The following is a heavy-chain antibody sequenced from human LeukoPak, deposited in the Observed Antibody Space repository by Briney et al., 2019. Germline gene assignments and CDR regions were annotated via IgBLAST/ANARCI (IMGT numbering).Heavy chain of an antibody. CDR2: ISSSGSTI. J-gene: IGHJ3*02. D-gene: IGHD3-22*01. V-gene: IGHV3-48*03. CDR1: GFTFSSYE. CDR3: ARATSLITMIVVVTHAFDI. Sequence: GGSLRLSSAASGFTFSSYEMNWVRQAPGKGLEWVSYISSSGSTIYYADSVKGRFTISRDNAKNSLYLQMNSLRAEDTAVYYCARATSLITMIVVVTHAFDIWGQGTMVTVSS.